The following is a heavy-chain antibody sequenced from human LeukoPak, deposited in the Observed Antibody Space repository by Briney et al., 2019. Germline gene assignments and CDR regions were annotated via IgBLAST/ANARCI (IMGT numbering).Heavy chain of an antibody. CDR3: ARQARGYCSGGSCYCNFDY. D-gene: IGHD2-15*01. CDR1: GFTFSSYW. Sequence: GGSLRLSCAASGFTFSSYWMHWVRQAPGKGLVWVSRINSDGSSTSYADSVKGRFTISRDNAKNTLYLQMNSLRAEDTAVYYCARQARGYCSGGSCYCNFDYWGQGTLVTVSS. CDR2: INSDGSST. J-gene: IGHJ4*02. V-gene: IGHV3-74*01.